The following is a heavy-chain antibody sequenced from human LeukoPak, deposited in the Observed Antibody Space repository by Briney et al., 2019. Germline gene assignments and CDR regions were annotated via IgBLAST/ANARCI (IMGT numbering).Heavy chain of an antibody. CDR1: GGTFSSYA. Sequence: GASVKVSCKASGGTFSSYAISWVQQAPGQGLEWMGRIIPILGIANYAQKFQGRVTITADKSTSTAYMELSSLRSEDTAVYYCARDLVGYCSGGSCYIFDYWGQGTLVTVSS. V-gene: IGHV1-69*04. CDR3: ARDLVGYCSGGSCYIFDY. D-gene: IGHD2-15*01. J-gene: IGHJ4*02. CDR2: IIPILGIA.